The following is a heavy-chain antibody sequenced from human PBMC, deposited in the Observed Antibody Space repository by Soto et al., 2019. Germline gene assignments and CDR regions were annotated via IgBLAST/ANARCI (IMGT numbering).Heavy chain of an antibody. D-gene: IGHD6-13*01. Sequence: PSETLSLTCTLSCGSMIIYFWAWIRQPPGKGLEWIGYIHYSGTTSFFPSYNPSLRSRVTISEDTSKNQFSLKLLSVTTADTAVYFCAAGEASSRNLVPYYLDFWGQGTLVTVSS. V-gene: IGHV4-59*01. CDR2: IHYSGTT. CDR1: CGSMIIYF. J-gene: IGHJ4*02. CDR3: AAGEASSRNLVPYYLDF.